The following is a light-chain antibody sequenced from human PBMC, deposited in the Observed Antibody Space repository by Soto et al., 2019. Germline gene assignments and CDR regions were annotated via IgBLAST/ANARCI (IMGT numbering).Light chain of an antibody. V-gene: IGLV2-8*01. J-gene: IGLJ1*01. CDR3: SSYTSSNTYV. CDR2: DVT. Sequence: QSALTQPPSASGSPGQSVTISCTGASSDVGGYNFVSWYQHHPGKAPRLMIYDVTQRPSGVPDRFSGSKSGNTASLTISGLQAEDEADYYCSSYTSSNTYVFGTGTKVTVL. CDR1: SSDVGGYNF.